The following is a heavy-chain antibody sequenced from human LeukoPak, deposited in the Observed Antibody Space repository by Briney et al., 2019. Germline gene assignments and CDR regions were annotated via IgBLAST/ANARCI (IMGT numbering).Heavy chain of an antibody. V-gene: IGHV4-39*01. CDR2: INHSGST. Sequence: PSETLSLTCTVSGGSISSSSYYWGWIRQPPGKGLEWIGEINHSGSTNYNPSLKSRVTISVDTSKNQFSLKLSSVTAADTAVYYCARHPGRSYSYGNWFDPWGQGTLVTVSS. CDR1: GGSISSSSYY. D-gene: IGHD5-18*01. CDR3: ARHPGRSYSYGNWFDP. J-gene: IGHJ5*02.